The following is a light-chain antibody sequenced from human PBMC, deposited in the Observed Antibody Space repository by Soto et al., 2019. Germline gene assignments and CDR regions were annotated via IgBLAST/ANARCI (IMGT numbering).Light chain of an antibody. CDR3: QQYNSYPWT. V-gene: IGKV1-5*03. CDR1: QTISSW. CDR2: KAS. J-gene: IGKJ1*01. Sequence: DIEMTQSPSTLSASFGDRVTITCGASQTISSWLAWYQQKPGKAPKLLIYKASTLESGVPSNFRGSGSGTEFTLTISSLQPEDFATYYCQQYNSYPWTFGQGTKVDIK.